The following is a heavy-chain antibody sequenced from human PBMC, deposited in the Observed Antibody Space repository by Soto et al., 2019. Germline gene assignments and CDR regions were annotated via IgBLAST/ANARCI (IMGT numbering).Heavy chain of an antibody. Sequence: GGSLRLSCAASGFTFSSYAMHWVRQAPGKGLEWVAVISYDGSNKYYADSVKGRFTIPRDNSKNTLYLQMNSLRAEDTAVYYCARDRYDFWSGYSDNNWFDPWGQGTLVTVSS. CDR3: ARDRYDFWSGYSDNNWFDP. V-gene: IGHV3-30-3*01. J-gene: IGHJ5*02. CDR2: ISYDGSNK. D-gene: IGHD3-3*01. CDR1: GFTFSSYA.